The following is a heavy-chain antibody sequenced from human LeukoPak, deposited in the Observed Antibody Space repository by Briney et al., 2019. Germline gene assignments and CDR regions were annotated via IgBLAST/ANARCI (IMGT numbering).Heavy chain of an antibody. D-gene: IGHD4-23*01. Sequence: ASVKVSCKASGYTFTGYYLHWVRQAPGQGLEWMGWINPNSGGTNYAQKFQGRVTMTRDTSISTAYMELSRLRSDDTAVYYCARAQGYGGRTIEFDYWGQGTLVTVSS. CDR1: GYTFTGYY. V-gene: IGHV1-2*02. CDR3: ARAQGYGGRTIEFDY. J-gene: IGHJ4*02. CDR2: INPNSGGT.